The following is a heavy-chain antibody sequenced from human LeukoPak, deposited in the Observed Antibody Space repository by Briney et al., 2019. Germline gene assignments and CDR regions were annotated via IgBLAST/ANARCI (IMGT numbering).Heavy chain of an antibody. D-gene: IGHD3-3*01. V-gene: IGHV4-34*01. CDR1: GGSFSGHY. Sequence: SETLSLTCAVYGGSFSGHYWSWIRQPPGKGLEWIGEINHSGSTNYNPSLESRVTISVDTSKNHFALKLSSVTAADTAVYYCASGQYYDLWSGYYVDWGQGTLVTVSA. CDR2: INHSGST. J-gene: IGHJ4*02. CDR3: ASGQYYDLWSGYYVD.